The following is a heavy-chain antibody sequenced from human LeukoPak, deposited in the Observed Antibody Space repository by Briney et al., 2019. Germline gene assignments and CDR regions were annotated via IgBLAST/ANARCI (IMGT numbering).Heavy chain of an antibody. J-gene: IGHJ6*03. CDR1: GFTFSSYS. D-gene: IGHD3-16*02. Sequence: GGSLRLSCAASGFTFSSYSMNWVRQAPGKGLEWVSYISSSSSTISYADSVKGRFTISRDNAKNSLYLQMNSLRAEDTAVYYCAISLDYMDVWGKGTTVTVSS. CDR2: ISSSSSTI. CDR3: AISLDYMDV. V-gene: IGHV3-48*01.